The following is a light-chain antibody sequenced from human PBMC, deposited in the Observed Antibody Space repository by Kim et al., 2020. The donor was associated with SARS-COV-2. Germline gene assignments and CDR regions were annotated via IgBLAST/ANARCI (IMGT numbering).Light chain of an antibody. CDR1: SNNVGDQG. Sequence: QTATLTGTGDSNNVGDQGAAWLQQHQGHPPKLLSYRGNSRPSGISERFSASRSGNTDSLTITGLQPEDEADYYCSAWDSSLSAWVFGGGTQLTVL. V-gene: IGLV10-54*04. J-gene: IGLJ3*02. CDR2: RGN. CDR3: SAWDSSLSAWV.